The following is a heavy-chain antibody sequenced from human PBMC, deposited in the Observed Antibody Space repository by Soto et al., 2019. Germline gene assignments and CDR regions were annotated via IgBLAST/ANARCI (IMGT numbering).Heavy chain of an antibody. V-gene: IGHV3-49*03. CDR3: TRRQYLDY. J-gene: IGHJ4*02. CDR2: IRSKSFGGTT. CDR1: GFTFGEYA. Sequence: LRLSCTASGFTFGEYAMSWFRQAPGKGLEWVGYIRSKSFGGTTEYAASVKGRFTISRDDSKSIAYLQMDSLETEDTAVYYCTRRQYLDYWGQGILVTVSS.